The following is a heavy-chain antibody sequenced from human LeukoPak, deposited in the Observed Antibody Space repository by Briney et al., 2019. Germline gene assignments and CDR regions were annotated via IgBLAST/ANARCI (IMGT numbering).Heavy chain of an antibody. V-gene: IGHV3-53*01. CDR2: IYSGGST. J-gene: IGHJ4*02. D-gene: IGHD1-26*01. CDR1: GFTVSSNY. CDR3: VRTSGSYSFDY. Sequence: GGSLRLSCAASGFTVSSNYMSWVRQAPGKGLEWVSVIYSGGSTYYADSVKGRFTISRDNSKNTLYLQMNSLRAEDTAVYYCVRTSGSYSFDYWGQGTLVTVSS.